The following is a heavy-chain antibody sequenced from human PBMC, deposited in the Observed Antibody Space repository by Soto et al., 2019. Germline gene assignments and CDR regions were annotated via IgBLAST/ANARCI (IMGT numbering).Heavy chain of an antibody. V-gene: IGHV1-8*01. Sequence: QVQLVQSGAEVKKPGASVKVSCEASGYTFTSYDINWVRQATGQGLEWMGWMNPNTGNTGYAHKFQGRVTMTRNTSISTAYMELSSLRSEDTAVYYCARGRAITGAMPSWGQGTLVTVSS. J-gene: IGHJ5*02. CDR1: GYTFTSYD. CDR2: MNPNTGNT. D-gene: IGHD1-20*01. CDR3: ARGRAITGAMPS.